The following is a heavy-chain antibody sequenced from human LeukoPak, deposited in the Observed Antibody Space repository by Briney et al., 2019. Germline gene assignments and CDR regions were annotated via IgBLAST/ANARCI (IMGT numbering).Heavy chain of an antibody. Sequence: PGGSLRLSCAASGFTFDNYGMSWFRQAPGKGLEWVSGISWNGGDTGYADSVKGRFTISRDNAKNSLYLQMNSLRAEDTALYFCARDRGSGRYPAGDYWGQGTLVTVS. D-gene: IGHD1-26*01. CDR3: ARDRGSGRYPAGDY. CDR1: GFTFDNYG. J-gene: IGHJ4*02. V-gene: IGHV3-20*04. CDR2: ISWNGGDT.